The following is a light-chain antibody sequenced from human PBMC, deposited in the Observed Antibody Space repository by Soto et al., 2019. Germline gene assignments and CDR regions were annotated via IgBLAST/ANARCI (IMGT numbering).Light chain of an antibody. V-gene: IGKV3-11*01. CDR1: QSVSSD. CDR3: QQRSSLPLT. J-gene: IGKJ4*01. Sequence: EIVLTQSPATLSLSPGESATLSCRASQSVSSDLTWYQQKPGQAPRLLIHGASNRATGIPARFSGSGSGTDFTLTISRLEPEDFAVYYCQQRSSLPLTFGGGTKVEIK. CDR2: GAS.